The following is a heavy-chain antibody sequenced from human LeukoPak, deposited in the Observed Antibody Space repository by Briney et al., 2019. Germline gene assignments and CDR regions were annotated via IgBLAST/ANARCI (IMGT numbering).Heavy chain of an antibody. D-gene: IGHD4-23*01. Sequence: GGSLRLSCAASGFTFSSYAMHWVRQAPGKGLEWVAVISYDGSNKYYADSVKGRFTISRDNSKNTLYLQMNSLRAEDTAVYYCAKEKTTVITPGIDYWGQGTLVTVSS. V-gene: IGHV3-30-3*01. J-gene: IGHJ4*02. CDR3: AKEKTTVITPGIDY. CDR1: GFTFSSYA. CDR2: ISYDGSNK.